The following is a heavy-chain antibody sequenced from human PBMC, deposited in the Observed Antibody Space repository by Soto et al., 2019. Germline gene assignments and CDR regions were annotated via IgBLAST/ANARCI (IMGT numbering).Heavy chain of an antibody. Sequence: ASVKVSCKASGYTFSSYYMHWVRQAPGQGLEWMGMINPSGSSTNYAQKFQGRVTMTRDTSTSTAYIEMSSLRSEDTAVYYCARGTSGYTYAFDIWGQGTMVTVSS. CDR3: ARGTSGYTYAFDI. J-gene: IGHJ3*02. CDR2: INPSGSST. CDR1: GYTFSSYY. D-gene: IGHD3-3*01. V-gene: IGHV1-46*03.